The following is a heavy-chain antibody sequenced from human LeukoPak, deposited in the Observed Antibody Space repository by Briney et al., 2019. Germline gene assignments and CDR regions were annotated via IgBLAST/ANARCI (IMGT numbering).Heavy chain of an antibody. CDR1: GFTFTSSA. J-gene: IGHJ4*02. Sequence: ASVKVSCKASGFTFTSSAMQWVRQARGQRLEWIGWIVVGSGNTNYAQKFQERVTITRDMSTSTAYMELSSLRSEDTAVYYCARVPQENNCGGDCYLDYWGQGTLVTVSS. D-gene: IGHD2-21*02. V-gene: IGHV1-58*02. CDR2: IVVGSGNT. CDR3: ARVPQENNCGGDCYLDY.